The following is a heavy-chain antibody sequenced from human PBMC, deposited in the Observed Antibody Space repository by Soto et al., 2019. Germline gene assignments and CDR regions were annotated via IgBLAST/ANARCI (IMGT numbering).Heavy chain of an antibody. CDR1: GFTFSSYG. Sequence: GGSLRLSCAASGFTFSSYGMHWVRQAPGKGLEWVAVISYDGSNKYYADSVKGRFTISRDNSKNTLYLQMNSLRAEDTAVYYCAKERYVDSWIHRPYHYGMDVWGQGTTVTVSS. D-gene: IGHD5-12*01. J-gene: IGHJ6*02. V-gene: IGHV3-30*18. CDR3: AKERYVDSWIHRPYHYGMDV. CDR2: ISYDGSNK.